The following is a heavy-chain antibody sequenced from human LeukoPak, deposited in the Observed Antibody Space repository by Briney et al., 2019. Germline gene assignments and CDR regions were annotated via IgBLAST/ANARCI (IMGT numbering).Heavy chain of an antibody. V-gene: IGHV4-39*07. CDR3: AGAPDSSGYWNDAFDI. CDR2: IYYSGST. D-gene: IGHD3-22*01. Sequence: PSETLSLTCTVSGGSISSSSYYWGWIRQPPGKGLEWIGSIYYSGSTYYSPSLKSRVTISVDTSKTQFSLKLSSVTAADTAVYYCAGAPDSSGYWNDAFDIWGQGTMVTVSS. J-gene: IGHJ3*02. CDR1: GGSISSSSYY.